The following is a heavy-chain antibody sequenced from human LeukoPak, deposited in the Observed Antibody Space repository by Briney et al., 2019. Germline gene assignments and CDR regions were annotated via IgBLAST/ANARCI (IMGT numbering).Heavy chain of an antibody. J-gene: IGHJ4*02. CDR2: IWYDGSNK. Sequence: GRSLRLSCAASGFTFSSYGMHWVRQAPGKGLEWVAVIWYDGSNKYYADSVKGRFTISRDNSKNTLYMQMNSLRAEATAVYYCAKGGITMVRGVIALWGQGTLVTVSS. D-gene: IGHD3-10*01. V-gene: IGHV3-33*06. CDR3: AKGGITMVRGVIAL. CDR1: GFTFSSYG.